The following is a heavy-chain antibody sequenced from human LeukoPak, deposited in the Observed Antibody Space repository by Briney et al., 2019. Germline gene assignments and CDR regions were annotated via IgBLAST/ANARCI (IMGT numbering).Heavy chain of an antibody. CDR2: ISDIGSNT. CDR3: ARYVY. CDR1: GFTFSNDA. Sequence: PGGSLRLSCAASGFTFSNDAMTWVRQAPGKGLEWLSSISDIGSNTFYADSVKGRFTISRDNSKNTLYLQMNSLRAEDTAVYYCARYVYWGQGTLVTVSS. D-gene: IGHD1-1*01. J-gene: IGHJ4*02. V-gene: IGHV3-23*01.